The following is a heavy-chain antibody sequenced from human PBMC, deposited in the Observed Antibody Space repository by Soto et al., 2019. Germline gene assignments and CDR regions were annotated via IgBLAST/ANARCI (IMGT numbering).Heavy chain of an antibody. CDR2: INHSGST. D-gene: IGHD1-1*01. J-gene: IGHJ4*02. V-gene: IGHV4-34*01. CDR3: ARYRREAVSGYTLDN. Sequence: SETLSLTCAVYGGSFSGYYWSWIRQPPGKGLEWIGEINHSGSTNYNPSLKSRVTISVDTSKNQFSLKLSSVTAADTAVYYCARYRREAVSGYTLDNWGQGILVTVSS. CDR1: GGSFSGYY.